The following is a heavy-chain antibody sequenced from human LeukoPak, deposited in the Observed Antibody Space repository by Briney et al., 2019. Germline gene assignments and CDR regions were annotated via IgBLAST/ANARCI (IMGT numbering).Heavy chain of an antibody. CDR3: ARGLRWCDY. V-gene: IGHV3-7*01. J-gene: IGHJ4*02. CDR1: GFTFSSYW. D-gene: IGHD4-23*01. CDR2: IKNDGSEK. Sequence: PGGSLRLSCAASGFTFSSYWMRWVRQPPGKGLEWVANIKNDGSEKDYVDSVKGRFTISRDNAKNSLYLQMKSLRAEDTAVYYCARGLRWCDYWGQGTLVTVSS.